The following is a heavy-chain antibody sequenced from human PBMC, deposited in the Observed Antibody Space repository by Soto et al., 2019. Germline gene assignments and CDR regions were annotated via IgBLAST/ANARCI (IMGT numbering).Heavy chain of an antibody. D-gene: IGHD1-26*01. CDR2: IYHSGST. J-gene: IGHJ4*02. V-gene: IGHV4-31*03. CDR1: NASITSSGYY. CDR3: ARMSGTYYVPDY. Sequence: SETLSLTCTVSNASITSSGYYWSWVRQPPGKRLEWIGYIYHSGSTFYSPSLQSRLTMSVDTSKNQFSLTLRSVTAADTAVYHCARMSGTYYVPDYWGQGTLVTVS.